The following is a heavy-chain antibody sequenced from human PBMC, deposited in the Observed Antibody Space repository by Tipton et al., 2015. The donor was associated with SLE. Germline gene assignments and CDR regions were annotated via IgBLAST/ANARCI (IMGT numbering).Heavy chain of an antibody. CDR2: INPRSGFA. J-gene: IGHJ3*02. CDR1: GYTLSGYQ. CDR3: ARLHWKGDAFDI. Sequence: QVQLVQSGAEGKRPGASVKVSCKASGYTLSGYQMFWVRQAPGQGPEWMGIINPRSGFAGYAQKFRGRLTLTRDTSTSTVYMDLSSLTSEDTAVYYCARLHWKGDAFDIWDQGTMVTVSS. D-gene: IGHD1-1*01. V-gene: IGHV1-46*01.